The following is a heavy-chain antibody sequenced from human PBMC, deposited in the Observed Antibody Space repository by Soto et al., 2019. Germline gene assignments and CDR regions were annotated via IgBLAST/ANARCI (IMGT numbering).Heavy chain of an antibody. V-gene: IGHV3-21*01. CDR1: GFTFSSYS. J-gene: IGHJ4*02. D-gene: IGHD6-19*01. CDR3: AREMYSSGWYRGYYFDY. CDR2: ISSSSSYI. Sequence: GGSLRLSCAASGFTFSSYSMNWVRQAPGKGLEWVSSISSSSSYIYYADSVKGRFTISRDNAKNSLYLQMNSLRAEDTAVYYCAREMYSSGWYRGYYFDYWGQGTLVTVSS.